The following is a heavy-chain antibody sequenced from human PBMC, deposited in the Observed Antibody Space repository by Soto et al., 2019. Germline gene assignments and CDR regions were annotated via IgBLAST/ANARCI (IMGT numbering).Heavy chain of an antibody. J-gene: IGHJ4*01. V-gene: IGHV4-30-2*01. CDR1: GGSISSGGYS. D-gene: IGHD3-10*01. Sequence: SETLSLTCAVSGGSISSGGYSWSWIRQPPGKGLEWIGYIYHSGSTYYNPSLKSRVTISVDRSKNQFSLKLSSVTAADTAVYYCAGGYGSGSCFSYWRHGTLVTSPQ. CDR2: IYHSGST. CDR3: AGGYGSGSCFSY.